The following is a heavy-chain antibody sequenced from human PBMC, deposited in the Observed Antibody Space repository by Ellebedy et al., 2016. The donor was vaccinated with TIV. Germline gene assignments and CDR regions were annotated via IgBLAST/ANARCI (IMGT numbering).Heavy chain of an antibody. Sequence: GGSLRLXCTASGFTFGDYAMSWFRQAPGKGLEWVGFIRSKAYGGTTEYAASVKGRFTISRDDSKSIAYLQMNSLKTEDTAVYYCTRGHSSSWYVAEEYFQHWGQGTLVTVSS. CDR3: TRGHSSSWYVAEEYFQH. V-gene: IGHV3-49*03. CDR1: GFTFGDYA. J-gene: IGHJ1*01. CDR2: IRSKAYGGTT. D-gene: IGHD6-13*01.